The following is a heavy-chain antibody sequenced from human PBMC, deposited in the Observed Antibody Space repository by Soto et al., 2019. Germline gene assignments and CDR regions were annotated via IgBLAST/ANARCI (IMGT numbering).Heavy chain of an antibody. Sequence: NPSETLSLTCAVYGGSFSGYYWSWIRQPPGKGLEWIGEINHSGSTNYNPSLKSRVTISVDTSKNQFSLKLSSVTAADTAVYYCARGRGTGTPYYYYGMDVWGQGTTVTVSS. CDR1: GGSFSGYY. CDR3: ARGRGTGTPYYYYGMDV. D-gene: IGHD1-1*01. J-gene: IGHJ6*02. V-gene: IGHV4-34*01. CDR2: INHSGST.